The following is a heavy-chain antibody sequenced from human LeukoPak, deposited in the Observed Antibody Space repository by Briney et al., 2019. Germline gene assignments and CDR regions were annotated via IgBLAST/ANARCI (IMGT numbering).Heavy chain of an antibody. V-gene: IGHV3-30*04. D-gene: IGHD6-19*01. J-gene: IGHJ4*02. CDR3: ARDAPFGSGWSQNYFDY. CDR1: GFTFDNYA. Sequence: PGGSLRLSCAPSGFTFDNYAMHWVRQAPGKGLEGVALISYDGGNIYYADSVQGRFTISRDNPKNPLYLQMNSLRPEDTADYYCARDAPFGSGWSQNYFDYWGGGTLVAVSS. CDR2: ISYDGGNI.